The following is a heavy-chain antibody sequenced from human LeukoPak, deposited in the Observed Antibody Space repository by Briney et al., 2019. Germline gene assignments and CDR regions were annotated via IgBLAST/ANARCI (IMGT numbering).Heavy chain of an antibody. V-gene: IGHV3-7*04. D-gene: IGHD2-21*01. CDR2: DNRDGTGK. Sequence: GGSLRLSCATSGLHFSYSRRTWVPQATAKGVQWVANDNRDGTGKNFLDSGEGRFTISRDNANQALYLQMSSLTPQDTAVYFCVRGDWYFESWGQGALVTVSS. CDR1: GLHFSYSR. J-gene: IGHJ4*02. CDR3: VRGDWYFES.